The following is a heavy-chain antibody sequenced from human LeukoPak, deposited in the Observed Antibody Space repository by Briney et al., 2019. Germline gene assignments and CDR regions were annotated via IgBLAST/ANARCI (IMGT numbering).Heavy chain of an antibody. D-gene: IGHD3-3*01. CDR2: IYYSGST. J-gene: IGHJ3*02. CDR3: ARFTYEFWSGYDDVFDI. Sequence: SEPLSLTCTVSGGSISSYYWSWIRQPPGKGLEWIGYIYYSGSTNYNPSLKSRVTISVDTSKNQFSLKLSSVTAADTAVYYCARFTYEFWSGYDDVFDIWGQGTMVTVSS. CDR1: GGSISSYY. V-gene: IGHV4-59*01.